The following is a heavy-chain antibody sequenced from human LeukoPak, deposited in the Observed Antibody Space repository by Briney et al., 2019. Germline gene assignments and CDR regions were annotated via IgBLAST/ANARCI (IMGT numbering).Heavy chain of an antibody. CDR1: GGSISSYY. Sequence: SETLSLTCTVSGGSISSYYWSWIRQPPGKGLEWIGYIYYSGSTNYNPSLKSRVTISVDKSKNHFSLKLTSVTAADTAVYYCARGGYCSGGSCYSGDNWFDPWGQGTLVTVSS. D-gene: IGHD2-15*01. J-gene: IGHJ5*02. V-gene: IGHV4-59*01. CDR2: IYYSGST. CDR3: ARGGYCSGGSCYSGDNWFDP.